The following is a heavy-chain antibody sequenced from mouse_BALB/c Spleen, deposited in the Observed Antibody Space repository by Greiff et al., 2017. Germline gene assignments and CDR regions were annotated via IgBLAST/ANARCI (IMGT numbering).Heavy chain of an antibody. CDR2: IRNKANGYTT. J-gene: IGHJ2*01. Sequence: VQLKESGGGLVQPGGSLRLSCATSGFTFTDYYMSWVRQPPGKALEWLGFIRNKANGYTTEYSASVKGRFTISRDNSQSILYLQMNTLRAEDSATYYCARDYGYDGDFDYWGQGTTLTVSS. D-gene: IGHD2-2*01. CDR3: ARDYGYDGDFDY. CDR1: GFTFTDYY. V-gene: IGHV7-3*02.